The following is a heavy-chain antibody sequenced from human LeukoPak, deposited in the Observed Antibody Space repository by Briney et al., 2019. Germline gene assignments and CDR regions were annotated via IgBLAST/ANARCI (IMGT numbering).Heavy chain of an antibody. D-gene: IGHD6-6*01. CDR3: AKSWIAARPNVYYFDY. CDR2: ISGSGGST. V-gene: IGHV3-23*01. Sequence: GASLRLSCAASGFTFSSHAMSWVRQAPGKGLEWVSAISGSGGSTYYADSVKGRFTISRDNSKNTLYLQMNSLRAEDTAVYYCAKSWIAARPNVYYFDYWGQGTLVTVSS. CDR1: GFTFSSHA. J-gene: IGHJ4*02.